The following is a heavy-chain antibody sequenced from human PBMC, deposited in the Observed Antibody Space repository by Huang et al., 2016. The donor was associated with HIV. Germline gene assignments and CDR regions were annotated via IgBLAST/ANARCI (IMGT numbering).Heavy chain of an antibody. CDR1: GASFGGYF. CDR2: VKPGGCP. V-gene: IGHV4-34*02. J-gene: IGHJ6*02. CDR3: ARIPTPSYYDRWSLSPVEEDFFYYNLDV. Sequence: QVRLQQWGEGVLKPSETLSLTCAVYGASFGGYFWSWVRQSPDKGLGWIGEVKPGGCPTYNPVVGSRGTISVDTSKNQFYLKLRAVAAADAAIYYCARIPTPSYYDRWSLSPVEEDFFYYNLDVWGQGTPVIVSS. D-gene: IGHD3-16*01.